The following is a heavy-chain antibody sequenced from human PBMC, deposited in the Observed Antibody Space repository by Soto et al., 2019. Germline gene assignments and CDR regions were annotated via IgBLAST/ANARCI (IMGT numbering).Heavy chain of an antibody. CDR2: IIPILGIA. J-gene: IGHJ4*02. D-gene: IGHD4-17*01. V-gene: IGHV1-69*08. Sequence: QVQLVQSGAEVKKPGSSVKVSCKASGGTFSSYTISWVRQAPGQGLEWMGRIIPILGIANYAQKFQGRVTITADKSTSTAYMELSSLRSEDTAVYYCAREDDLRLLVGGGFDYWGQGTLVTVSS. CDR1: GGTFSSYT. CDR3: AREDDLRLLVGGGFDY.